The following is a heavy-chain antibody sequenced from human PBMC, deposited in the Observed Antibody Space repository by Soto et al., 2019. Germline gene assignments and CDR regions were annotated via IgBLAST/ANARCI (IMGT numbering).Heavy chain of an antibody. J-gene: IGHJ4*02. CDR2: MNSDGSTT. V-gene: IGHV3-74*01. CDR3: ATAEVDY. CDR1: GLTFGNSW. Sequence: PGGSLRLSCAASGLTFGNSWMHWVRQAPGEGLEWVSRMNSDGSTTDYADSVKGRFTVPRDNAKNTLYLQMNSLRAEDTAVYYCATAEVDYWGPGTLVTVSS.